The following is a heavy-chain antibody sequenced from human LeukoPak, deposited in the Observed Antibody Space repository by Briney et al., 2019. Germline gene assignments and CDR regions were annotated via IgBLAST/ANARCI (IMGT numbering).Heavy chain of an antibody. CDR2: IIPIFGTA. J-gene: IGHJ3*02. CDR3: ARDRVVVVPAAHYGAFDI. CDR1: GGTFSSYA. D-gene: IGHD2-2*01. Sequence: ASVKVSCKASGGTFSSYAISWVRQAPGQGLEWMGGIIPIFGTANYAQKFQGRVAITAHESTTTAYMELSSLRSEDTAVYYCARDRVVVVPAAHYGAFDIWGQGTMVTVSS. V-gene: IGHV1-69*01.